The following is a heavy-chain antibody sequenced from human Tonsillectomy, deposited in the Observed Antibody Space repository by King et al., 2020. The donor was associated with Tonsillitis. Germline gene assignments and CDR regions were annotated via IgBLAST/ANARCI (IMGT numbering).Heavy chain of an antibody. CDR1: GGPISSTTYF. V-gene: IGHV4-39*07. CDR2: VYYSGSN. D-gene: IGHD2-2*01. J-gene: IGHJ2*01. CDR3: ASLVSPNCYGYGSTFCWYFDL. Sequence: QLQESGPGLVKPSETLSHTCTVSGGPISSTTYFWGWICQPPGKGLEWLGSVYYSGSNYSNPSLKSRVTISVDTSKNQFSLKRSFVAATDTAVYYCASLVSPNCYGYGSTFCWYFDLWRPGTLVTVSS.